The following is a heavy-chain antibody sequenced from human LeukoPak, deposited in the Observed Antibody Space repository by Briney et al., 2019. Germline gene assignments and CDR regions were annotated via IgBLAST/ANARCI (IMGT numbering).Heavy chain of an antibody. CDR2: IYYSGST. V-gene: IGHV4-59*01. Sequence: SETLSLTCTVSGGSMSTYYWTWIRQPPGKRLEWIGFIYYSGSTNYNPSLKSRVTISVDTYKNQFSLKLSSVTAADTAVYYCAGMRITTPTVRTLDYWGQGTLVTVSS. CDR3: AGMRITTPTVRTLDY. D-gene: IGHD1-14*01. J-gene: IGHJ4*02. CDR1: GGSMSTYY.